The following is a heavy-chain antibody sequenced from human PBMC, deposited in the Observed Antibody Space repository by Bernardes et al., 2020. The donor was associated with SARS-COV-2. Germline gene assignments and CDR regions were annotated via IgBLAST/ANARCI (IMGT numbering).Heavy chain of an antibody. CDR2: INPKTGFT. D-gene: IGHD3-10*01. Sequence: ASVKVSCKASGYTFTDHYIHWFRQAPGQGLEWMGEINPKTGFTKYAQKFQARVTMTRDTSITTAYMELSRLRSDDTALYYCARDYGREDFDYWGQGTLVTFSS. CDR3: ARDYGREDFDY. V-gene: IGHV1-2*02. J-gene: IGHJ4*02. CDR1: GYTFTDHY.